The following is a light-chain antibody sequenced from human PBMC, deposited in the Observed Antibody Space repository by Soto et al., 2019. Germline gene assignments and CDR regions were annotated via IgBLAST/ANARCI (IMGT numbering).Light chain of an antibody. J-gene: IGKJ5*01. CDR1: QSIGKH. CDR3: QQYNSPHT. Sequence: DIQMTQSPSSLSASLGDRVTITCRASQSIGKHLNWYQQKPGKAPKFLIYAASNLQSVVPSRFSGSGSGTEFTLTISSLQPDDSATYYCQQYNSPHTFGQGTRLEIK. CDR2: AAS. V-gene: IGKV1-17*01.